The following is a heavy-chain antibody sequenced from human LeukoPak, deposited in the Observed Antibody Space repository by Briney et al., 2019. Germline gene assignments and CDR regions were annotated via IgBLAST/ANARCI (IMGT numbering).Heavy chain of an antibody. D-gene: IGHD3-10*01. CDR1: GYTFTGYY. Sequence: ASVKVSCKASGYTFTGYYMHWVRQAPGQGLEWMGWINPNSGGTNYAQKFQGWVTMTRDTSISTAYMELSRLRSDDTAVYYCARSRVRGVIITSYYFDYWGQGTLVTVSS. J-gene: IGHJ4*02. V-gene: IGHV1-2*04. CDR3: ARSRVRGVIITSYYFDY. CDR2: INPNSGGT.